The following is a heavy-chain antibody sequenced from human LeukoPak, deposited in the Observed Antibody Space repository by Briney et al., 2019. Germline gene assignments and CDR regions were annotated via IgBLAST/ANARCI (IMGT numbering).Heavy chain of an antibody. CDR3: ARSVAAAGDAFDI. CDR1: GGSISSYY. J-gene: IGHJ3*02. D-gene: IGHD6-13*01. V-gene: IGHV4-4*09. Sequence: SETLSLTCTVSGGSISSYYWSWIRQPPGKGLEWIGYIYTSGSTNYNPSLKSRVTISVDTSKNQFSLKLSSVTAADAAVYYCARSVAAAGDAFDIWGQGTLVTVS. CDR2: IYTSGST.